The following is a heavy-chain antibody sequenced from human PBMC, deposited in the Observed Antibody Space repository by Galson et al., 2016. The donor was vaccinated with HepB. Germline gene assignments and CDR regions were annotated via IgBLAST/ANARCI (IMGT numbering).Heavy chain of an antibody. CDR2: IKEDGSDK. CDR1: GFTFSSHW. J-gene: IGHJ6*02. V-gene: IGHV3-7*01. Sequence: SLRLSCAASGFTFSSHWMTWVRQAPGKGPEWVASIKEDGSDKPYEDSVRGRFTISRYNAKNSLYLQMNSLRVEDTAVYYCARRLNMIRAVGWGYGMDVWGQGTTVTVSS. CDR3: ARRLNMIRAVGWGYGMDV. D-gene: IGHD3-10*01.